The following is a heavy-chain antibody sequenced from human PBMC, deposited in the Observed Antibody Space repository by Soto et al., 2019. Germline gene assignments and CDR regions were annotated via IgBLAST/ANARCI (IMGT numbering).Heavy chain of an antibody. Sequence: LGGSLRLFCAASGFPLSNYAIHWVRQAPGKGLEWVALISSDGSTKYYADSVKGRFAISRDNSRNSVYLQMNSLRAEDTAVYYCAREIPVAASDPSGFDVWGQETMVTVPS. CDR3: AREIPVAASDPSGFDV. CDR2: ISSDGSTK. J-gene: IGHJ4*01. CDR1: GFPLSNYA. D-gene: IGHD6-13*01. V-gene: IGHV3-30*09.